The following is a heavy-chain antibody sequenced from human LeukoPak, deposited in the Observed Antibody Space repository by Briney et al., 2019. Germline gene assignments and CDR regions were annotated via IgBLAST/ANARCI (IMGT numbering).Heavy chain of an antibody. CDR3: AKDLLRLGELPLRLSGWFDP. J-gene: IGHJ5*02. V-gene: IGHV3-23*01. CDR1: GFTFSSYA. D-gene: IGHD3-16*02. CDR2: ISGSGGST. Sequence: GGSLRLSCAASGFTFSSYAMSWVRQAPGKGLEWVSAISGSGGSTYYADSVKGRFTISRDNSKNTLYLQMNRLRAEDTAVYYCAKDLLRLGELPLRLSGWFDPWGQGTLVTVSS.